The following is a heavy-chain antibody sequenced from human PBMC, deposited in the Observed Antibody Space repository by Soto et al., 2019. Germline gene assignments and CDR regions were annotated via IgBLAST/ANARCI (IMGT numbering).Heavy chain of an antibody. J-gene: IGHJ4*02. D-gene: IGHD3-3*01. CDR1: GFTFSSYA. CDR3: TRDVPPLRGTYYDFWSGSQSIVDY. Sequence: PGGSLRLSCAASGFTFSSYAMSWVRQAPGKGLEWVSAISGSGGSTDYADSVKGRFTISRDDSKNTAYLQMNSLRTEDTAVYYCTRDVPPLRGTYYDFWSGSQSIVDYWGQGTLVTVSS. V-gene: IGHV3-23*01. CDR2: ISGSGGST.